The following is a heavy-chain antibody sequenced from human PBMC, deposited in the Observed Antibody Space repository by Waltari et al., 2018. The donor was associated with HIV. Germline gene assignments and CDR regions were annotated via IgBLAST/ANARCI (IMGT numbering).Heavy chain of an antibody. D-gene: IGHD2-2*02. J-gene: IGHJ4*02. CDR2: HHPRASDT. V-gene: IGHV5-51*01. CDR3: ARRPGYCSSTSCYTFDY. CDR1: GYSFTSYW. Sequence: EVQLVQSGAEVKKPGESLKISCKGSGYSFTSYWIGWVRQMPGKGLEWMGIHHPRASDTTYSPSFQCQVTISADKSISTAYLQWSSLKASDTAMYYCARRPGYCSSTSCYTFDYWGQGTLVTVSS.